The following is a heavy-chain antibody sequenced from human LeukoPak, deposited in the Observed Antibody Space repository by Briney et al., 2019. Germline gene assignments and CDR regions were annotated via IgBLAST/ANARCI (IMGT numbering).Heavy chain of an antibody. V-gene: IGHV4-59*08. Sequence: SETLSLTCTVSGGSISSYYWSWIRQPPGKGLEWIGYIYYSGSTNYNPSLKSRVTISVDTSKNQFSLKLSSVTAADTAVYYCARPRLRLGELSLDAFDIWGQGTMVTVSS. D-gene: IGHD3-16*02. CDR2: IYYSGST. J-gene: IGHJ3*02. CDR1: GGSISSYY. CDR3: ARPRLRLGELSLDAFDI.